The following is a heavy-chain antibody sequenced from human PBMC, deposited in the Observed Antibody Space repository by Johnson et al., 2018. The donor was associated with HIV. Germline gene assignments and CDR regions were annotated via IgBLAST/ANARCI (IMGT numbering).Heavy chain of an antibody. CDR3: AKDVLRSFDWLPDSFDV. CDR2: ISASGSST. J-gene: IGHJ3*01. D-gene: IGHD3-9*01. Sequence: TFNTYAMTWVRQAPGQGLEWVSGISASGSSTYYADSVKGRFTISRDNSKNTLFLQMNYLRAEDTAVYYCAKDVLRSFDWLPDSFDVWGQGTVVTVSS. CDR1: TFNTYA. V-gene: IGHV3-23*01.